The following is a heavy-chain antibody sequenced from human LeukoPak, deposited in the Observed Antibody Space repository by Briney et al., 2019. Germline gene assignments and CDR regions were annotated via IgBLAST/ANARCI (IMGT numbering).Heavy chain of an antibody. CDR2: IIPIFGTA. Sequence: SVKVSCTASGGTFSSYAISWVRQAPGQGLEWMGGIIPIFGTANYAQKFQGRVTITADKSTSTAYMELSSLRSEDTAVYYCARVAARLGYYYYYYMDVWGKGTTVTVSS. CDR1: GGTFSSYA. V-gene: IGHV1-69*06. J-gene: IGHJ6*03. D-gene: IGHD6-6*01. CDR3: ARVAARLGYYYYYYMDV.